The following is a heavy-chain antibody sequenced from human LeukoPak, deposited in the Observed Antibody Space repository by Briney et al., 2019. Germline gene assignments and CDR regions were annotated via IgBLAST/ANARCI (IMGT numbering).Heavy chain of an antibody. CDR1: GATFSSYV. CDR3: AKGGPSGMDV. V-gene: IGHV3-30*18. D-gene: IGHD3-10*01. Sequence: PGGSLRLSCAASGATFSSYVMHWVRQAPGKGLDWVAIISYDENKKFHADSVKGRFTISRDSSKNTLYLQMNSLRAEDTAVYYCAKGGPSGMDVWGQGTTVTVSS. CDR2: ISYDENKK. J-gene: IGHJ6*02.